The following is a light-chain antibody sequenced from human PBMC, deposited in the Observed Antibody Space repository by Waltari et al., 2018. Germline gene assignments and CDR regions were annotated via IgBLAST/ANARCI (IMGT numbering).Light chain of an antibody. CDR1: SRHVGGSNV. Sequence: QSALTQPASVSGSPGQSIAIFCTGGSRHVGGSNVVPWYQQHPGKAPRRMIFGVTNRPSGVSNRFSGSKSGNTASLTISGLQTEDEADYYCCSWTSRNTYVFGTGTKVTVL. J-gene: IGLJ1*01. CDR2: GVT. V-gene: IGLV2-14*01. CDR3: CSWTSRNTYV.